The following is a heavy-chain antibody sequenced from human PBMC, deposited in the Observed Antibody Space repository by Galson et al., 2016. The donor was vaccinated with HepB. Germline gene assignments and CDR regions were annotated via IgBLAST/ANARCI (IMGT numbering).Heavy chain of an antibody. J-gene: IGHJ1*01. CDR3: ATNPLRRGYYTL. Sequence: ETLSLTCAVSGGSMSSSHCWTWVRQPPGKGLEWIGEIYYGGSSNHSPSPHSRPTISLDQSTNQLSLRLTSVTAADTAVYYCATNPLRRGYYTLWGQGTLVTVSS. CDR1: GGSMSSSHC. CDR2: IYYGGSS. V-gene: IGHV4-4*02. D-gene: IGHD3-3*01.